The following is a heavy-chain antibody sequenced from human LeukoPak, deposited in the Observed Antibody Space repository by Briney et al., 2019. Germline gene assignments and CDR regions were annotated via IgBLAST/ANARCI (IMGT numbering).Heavy chain of an antibody. Sequence: ASVKVSCKASGYTFTGYYMHWVRQAPGQGLEWMGWINPNSGGTNYAQKFQGRITMTRDTSSSTAYMELSGLRSDDTAVYYCASASTTVTTDWVFGYWGQGTLVTVSS. CDR1: GYTFTGYY. CDR3: ASASTTVTTDWVFGY. J-gene: IGHJ4*02. V-gene: IGHV1-2*02. CDR2: INPNSGGT. D-gene: IGHD4-17*01.